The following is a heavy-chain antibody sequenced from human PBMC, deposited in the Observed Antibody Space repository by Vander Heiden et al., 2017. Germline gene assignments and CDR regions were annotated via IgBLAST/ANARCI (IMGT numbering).Heavy chain of an antibody. CDR3: ATDPEGTDDFDY. Sequence: EVQLVASGGRLVQPGWSLRLSSAASGFTFSSYGMNWVRQTPGKGLEWISHIKSGSRSKSYAGSVKGRFIISRDDAHNSLYLQMNSLRGDDTALYYCATDPEGTDDFDYWGQGTLVNVSS. D-gene: IGHD2-21*02. CDR2: IKSGSRSK. J-gene: IGHJ4*02. CDR1: GFTFSSYG. V-gene: IGHV3-48*01.